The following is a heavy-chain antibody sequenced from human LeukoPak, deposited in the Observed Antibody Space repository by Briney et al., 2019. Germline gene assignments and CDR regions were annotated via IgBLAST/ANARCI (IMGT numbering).Heavy chain of an antibody. CDR3: ARVAHWCGGDRHSKVEDAFDI. D-gene: IGHD2-21*02. CDR1: GGSVSGYY. Sequence: SETLSLTCAVYGGSVSGYYWGWIRQPPGKGLEGIGEINHSGSTNYNPSLKSRVTISVDTSKNQFSLKLSSVTAAGTAVYYWARVAHWCGGDRHSKVEDAFDIWGQGTMVTVSS. J-gene: IGHJ3*02. V-gene: IGHV4-34*01. CDR2: INHSGST.